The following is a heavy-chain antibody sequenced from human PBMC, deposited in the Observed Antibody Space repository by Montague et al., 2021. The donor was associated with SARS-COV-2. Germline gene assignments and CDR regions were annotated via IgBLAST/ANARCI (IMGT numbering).Heavy chain of an antibody. D-gene: IGHD1-26*01. CDR3: ARVKWELSVGNVFDI. CDR2: IYHSGST. V-gene: IGHV4-39*01. CDR1: GGSISSSSYY. J-gene: IGHJ3*02. Sequence: SETLSLTCTVSGGSISSSSYYWAWLRQPPGKGLEWIGSIYHSGSTFYNSLLKSRVSMSVDTSKNQFSLKLSPVTAADTAMYYCARVKWELSVGNVFDIWGQGTMVTVSS.